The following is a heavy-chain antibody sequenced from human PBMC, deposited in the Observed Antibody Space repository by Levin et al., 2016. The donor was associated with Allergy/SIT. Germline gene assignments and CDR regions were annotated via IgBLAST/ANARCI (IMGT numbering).Heavy chain of an antibody. V-gene: IGHV3-7*03. Sequence: GESLKISCAASEFTFSSYAMSWVRQAPGKGLEWVANIKQDGSEKYYVDSVKGRFTISRDNAKNSLYLQMNSLRAEDTAVYYCARDSKQGQWAIWGQGTMVTVSS. CDR2: IKQDGSEK. D-gene: IGHD6-19*01. J-gene: IGHJ3*02. CDR3: ARDSKQGQWAI. CDR1: EFTFSSYA.